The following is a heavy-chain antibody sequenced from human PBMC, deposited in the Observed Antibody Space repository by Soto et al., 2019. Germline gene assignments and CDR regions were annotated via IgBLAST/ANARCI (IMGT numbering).Heavy chain of an antibody. J-gene: IGHJ6*02. V-gene: IGHV3-11*01. CDR1: GFSFSDYY. CDR3: ARDNRSFWNGYYRRYDYYGMDV. Sequence: HVQLVESGGGLVEPGGSLRLSCAASGFSFSDYYVNWIRQAPGKGLEWISYTGRSLYPIYYADSVKGRFSISGESAKNSVFLQMNSLRVEDTAVYYCARDNRSFWNGYYRRYDYYGMDVWGRGTTVIVSS. D-gene: IGHD3-3*01. CDR2: TGRSLYPI.